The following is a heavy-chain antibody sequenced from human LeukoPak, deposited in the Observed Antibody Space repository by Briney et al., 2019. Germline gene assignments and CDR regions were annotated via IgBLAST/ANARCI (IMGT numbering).Heavy chain of an antibody. V-gene: IGHV3-7*03. CDR2: IKQDGSEK. J-gene: IGHJ4*02. D-gene: IGHD6-13*01. CDR3: AKDIAAAVIVGFDY. CDR1: GFTFSSYW. Sequence: GGSLRLSCAASGFTFSSYWMSWVRQAPGKGLEWVANIKQDGSEKYYVDSVKGRFTISRDNAKNSLYLQMNSLRPEDTALYYCAKDIAAAVIVGFDYWGQGTLVTVSS.